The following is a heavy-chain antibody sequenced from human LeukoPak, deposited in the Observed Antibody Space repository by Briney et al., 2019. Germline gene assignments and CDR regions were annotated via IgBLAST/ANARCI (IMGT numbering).Heavy chain of an antibody. CDR3: VSNLDSYYYYMDV. CDR2: ISSSSSTI. Sequence: GGSLRLSCAASGFTFSSYSMNWVRQAPGKGLEWVSYISSSSSTIYYADSVKGRFTISRDNAKNSLYLQMNSLRAEDTAVYYCVSNLDSYYYYMDVWGKGTTVTVSS. D-gene: IGHD3/OR15-3a*01. V-gene: IGHV3-48*01. CDR1: GFTFSSYS. J-gene: IGHJ6*03.